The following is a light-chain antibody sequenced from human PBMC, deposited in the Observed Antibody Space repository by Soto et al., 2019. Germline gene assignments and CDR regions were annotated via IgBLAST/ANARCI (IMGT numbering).Light chain of an antibody. CDR3: QQSYSSLYT. CDR1: QSVSTY. V-gene: IGKV1-39*01. J-gene: IGKJ2*01. Sequence: DIQMTQSPSSLSASVGDRVTITCRASQSVSTYLNWYQQKPGRAPKLLIYAASSLQSGVPSRFSGSGSGTDFTLTISSLQTEDFATYYCQQSYSSLYTFGQGTKRENK. CDR2: AAS.